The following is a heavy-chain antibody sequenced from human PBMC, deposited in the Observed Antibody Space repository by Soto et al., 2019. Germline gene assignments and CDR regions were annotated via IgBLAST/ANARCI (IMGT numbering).Heavy chain of an antibody. CDR1: GGTFSSYA. D-gene: IGHD2-15*01. J-gene: IGHJ6*03. CDR2: IIPIFGTA. V-gene: IGHV1-69*01. Sequence: QVQLVQSGAEVKKPGSSVKVSCKASGGTFSSYAISWVRQAPGQGLEWMGGIIPIFGTANYAQKFQGRVTITADESTSTAYMELSSLRSEDTAVYYCARGGANYCSGGSCYSYYYMDVWGKGTTVTVSS. CDR3: ARGGANYCSGGSCYSYYYMDV.